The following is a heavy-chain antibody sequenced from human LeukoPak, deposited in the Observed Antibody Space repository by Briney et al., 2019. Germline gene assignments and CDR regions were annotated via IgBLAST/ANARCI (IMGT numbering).Heavy chain of an antibody. CDR1: VGSISSYY. CDR2: IYYSGST. J-gene: IGHJ4*02. Sequence: PSETLSLTCTVSVGSISSYYWSWIRQPPGKGLEWIGYIYYSGSTNYNPPLKSRVTISVDTSKNQFSLKLSSVTAADTAVYYCARGAPNFTIDYWGQGTLVTVSS. V-gene: IGHV4-59*01. CDR3: ARGAPNFTIDY. D-gene: IGHD2-8*01.